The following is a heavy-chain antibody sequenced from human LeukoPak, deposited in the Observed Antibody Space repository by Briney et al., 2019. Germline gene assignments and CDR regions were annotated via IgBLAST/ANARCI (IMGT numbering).Heavy chain of an antibody. V-gene: IGHV4-34*01. CDR2: INHSGST. CDR3: ARADTVGATVSWFDP. J-gene: IGHJ5*02. D-gene: IGHD1-26*01. Sequence: SETLSLTCAVSGGSFSGYYWSWIRQPPGKGLEWMGEINHSGSTNYNPSLKSRVTISVDTSKNQFSLKLSSVTAADTAVYYCARADTVGATVSWFDPWGQGTLVTVSS. CDR1: GGSFSGYY.